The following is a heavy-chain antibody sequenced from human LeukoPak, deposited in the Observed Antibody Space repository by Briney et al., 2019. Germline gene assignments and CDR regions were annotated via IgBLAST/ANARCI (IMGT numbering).Heavy chain of an antibody. D-gene: IGHD3-22*01. CDR3: ARAIREDYYPYYFDY. CDR2: INSDGSST. V-gene: IGHV3-74*01. J-gene: IGHJ4*02. CDR1: GFSFSSDW. Sequence: GGSLRLSCAASGFSFSSDWMHWVRQVPGEGLVWVSRINSDGSSTAYADSVKGRFTISRDNAKNTLYLQMNSLRVEDTAVYYCARAIREDYYPYYFDYWGQGTLVTVSS.